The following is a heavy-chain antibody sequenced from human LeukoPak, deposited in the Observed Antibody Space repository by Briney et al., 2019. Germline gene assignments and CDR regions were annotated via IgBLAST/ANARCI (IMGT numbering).Heavy chain of an antibody. D-gene: IGHD3-10*01. CDR1: GYTFTTYG. V-gene: IGHV1-18*01. Sequence: ASVKVSCKASGYTFTTYGITWVRQAPGQGLEWMGWISAYNGNTNYAQKFQGRVTMTTDTSTSTAYMELRSLRSDDTAVYYCAKDQSYYYGSGNYYDALDIWGQGTLVTVSS. CDR2: ISAYNGNT. J-gene: IGHJ3*02. CDR3: AKDQSYYYGSGNYYDALDI.